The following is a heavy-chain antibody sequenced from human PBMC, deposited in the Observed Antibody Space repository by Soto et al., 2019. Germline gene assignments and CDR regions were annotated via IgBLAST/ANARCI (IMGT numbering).Heavy chain of an antibody. CDR1: GYTFTSYA. J-gene: IGHJ4*02. Sequence: GASVKVSCKASGYTFTSYAMHWVRQAPGQRLEWMGWINAGNGNTKYSQKFQGRVTITRDTSASTAYMELSSLRSEDTAVYYCARDRPYDFWSGYYARFDYWGQGTLVTVSS. CDR2: INAGNGNT. CDR3: ARDRPYDFWSGYYARFDY. V-gene: IGHV1-3*01. D-gene: IGHD3-3*01.